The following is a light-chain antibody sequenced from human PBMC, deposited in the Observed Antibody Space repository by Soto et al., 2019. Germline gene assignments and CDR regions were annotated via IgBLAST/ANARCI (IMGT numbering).Light chain of an antibody. V-gene: IGLV2-14*01. J-gene: IGLJ1*01. CDR2: EVS. CDR3: SSYTSSSTLV. CDR1: SGAVSGYHY. Sequence: PAPMSQCRGHSIRISCPGISGAVSGYHYVSWYQQHPGKAPQLMIYEVSSRPSGVSNRFPGSNSGNSASLTTSGLQAQDDADYYFSSYTSSSTLVFETRAKV.